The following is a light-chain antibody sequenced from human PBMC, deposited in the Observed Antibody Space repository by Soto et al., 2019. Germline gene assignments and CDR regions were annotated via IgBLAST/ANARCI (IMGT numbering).Light chain of an antibody. CDR1: QDIRHD. V-gene: IGKV1-6*01. Sequence: AIQMTQSPSSLSASVGDRVTITCRASQDIRHDLGWYQQKAGKVPKLLIYGASTLQSGVPSRFSGRGSGTDFTLTISSLQPEDFATYYCLQDYKYPRTFGQGTKLEIK. CDR2: GAS. CDR3: LQDYKYPRT. J-gene: IGKJ2*01.